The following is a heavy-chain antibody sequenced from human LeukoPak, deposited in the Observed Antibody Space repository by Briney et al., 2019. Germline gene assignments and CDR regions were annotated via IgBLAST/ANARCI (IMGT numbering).Heavy chain of an antibody. Sequence: SVKVSCKASGGTFSSYAISWVRQAPGQGLEWMGSVIPILGIANYAQKFQGRVTITADKSTSTAYMELSSLRSEDTAVYYCILAYCGGDCYSYYFDYWGQGTLVTVSS. CDR2: VIPILGIA. V-gene: IGHV1-69*04. J-gene: IGHJ4*02. CDR1: GGTFSSYA. CDR3: ILAYCGGDCYSYYFDY. D-gene: IGHD2-21*02.